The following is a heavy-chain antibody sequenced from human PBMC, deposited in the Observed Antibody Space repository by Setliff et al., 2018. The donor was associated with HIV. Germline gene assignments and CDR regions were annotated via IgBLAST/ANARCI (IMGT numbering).Heavy chain of an antibody. V-gene: IGHV1-69*10. CDR3: ARGIVVVIYYYYGMDV. D-gene: IGHD3-22*01. CDR1: GGTFSSYA. J-gene: IGHJ6*02. CDR2: IIPILGIA. Sequence: SVKVSCKASGGTFSSYAITWVRQAPGQGLEWMGGIIPILGIANYAQKFQGRVTITADESTSTAYMELSSLRSEDTAVYYCARGIVVVIYYYYGMDVWGQGTTVTVSS.